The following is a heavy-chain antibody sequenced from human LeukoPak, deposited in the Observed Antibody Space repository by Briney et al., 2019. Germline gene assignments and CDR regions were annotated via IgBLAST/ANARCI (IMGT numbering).Heavy chain of an antibody. CDR3: ARCIPTTMINYFDH. CDR2: IIPIFGTA. D-gene: IGHD3-22*01. J-gene: IGHJ4*02. Sequence: SVKVSCKASGGTFSSYAISWVRQAPGQGLEWMGGIIPIFGTANYAQKFQGRVTITADESTNTAYMELSSLRSDDTAVYYCARCIPTTMINYFDHWGQGTLVTVSS. CDR1: GGTFSSYA. V-gene: IGHV1-69*13.